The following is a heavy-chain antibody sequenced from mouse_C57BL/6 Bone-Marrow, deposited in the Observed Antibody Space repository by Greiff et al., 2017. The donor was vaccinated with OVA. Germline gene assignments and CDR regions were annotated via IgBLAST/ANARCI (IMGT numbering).Heavy chain of an antibody. D-gene: IGHD2-2*01. V-gene: IGHV1-69*01. CDR2: IDPSDSYT. CDR1: GYTFTSYW. J-gene: IGHJ3*01. Sequence: VQLQQPGAELVMPGASVKLSCKASGYTFTSYWMHWVKQRPGQGLEWIGEIDPSDSYTNYNQKFKGKSTLTVDKSSSTAYMQLSSLTSEDSAVYYCARSLSTMVTAPFAYWGQGTLVTVSA. CDR3: ARSLSTMVTAPFAY.